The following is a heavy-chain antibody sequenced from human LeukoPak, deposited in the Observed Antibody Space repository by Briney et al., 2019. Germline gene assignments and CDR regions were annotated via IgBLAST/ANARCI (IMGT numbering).Heavy chain of an antibody. CDR2: IYYSGST. D-gene: IGHD2-2*01. CDR1: GGSISSSSYY. J-gene: IGHJ3*02. Sequence: SETLSLTCTVSGGSISSSSYYWGWIRQPPGKGLEWIGSIYYSGSTYYNPSLKSRVTISVDTSKNQFSLKLSSVTAADTAVYYCARVVPAAIRGWGRLSAFDIWGQGTMVTVSS. V-gene: IGHV4-39*01. CDR3: ARVVPAAIRGWGRLSAFDI.